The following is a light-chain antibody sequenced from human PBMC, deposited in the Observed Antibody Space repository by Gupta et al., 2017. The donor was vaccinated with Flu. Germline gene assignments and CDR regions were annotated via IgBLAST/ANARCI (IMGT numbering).Light chain of an antibody. CDR3: QQSDRSPYT. Sequence: DIQMTQSPSSLSASVGDRVTITCRASQNIINYLNWFQQRPGKAPKLLIYSASTLQSGVPSRFSGGGSGTTFTLTISRLQPEDFATYYCQQSDRSPYTFGHGAKVDIK. J-gene: IGKJ3*01. CDR1: QNIINY. V-gene: IGKV1-39*01. CDR2: SAS.